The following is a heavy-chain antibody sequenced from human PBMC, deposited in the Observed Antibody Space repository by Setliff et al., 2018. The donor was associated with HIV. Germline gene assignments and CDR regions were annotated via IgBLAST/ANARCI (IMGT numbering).Heavy chain of an antibody. CDR2: IYPGDSGT. Sequence: GESLKISCKGSGYSFTSYWIGWVRQMPGKGLEWMGIIYPGDSGTTYSPSFQGQVTISADKSISTAYLQWSSLKASDTAMYYCAKVHSSGWYSNHDAFDIWGQGTMVTVSS. V-gene: IGHV5-51*01. J-gene: IGHJ3*02. CDR1: GYSFTSYW. CDR3: AKVHSSGWYSNHDAFDI. D-gene: IGHD6-19*01.